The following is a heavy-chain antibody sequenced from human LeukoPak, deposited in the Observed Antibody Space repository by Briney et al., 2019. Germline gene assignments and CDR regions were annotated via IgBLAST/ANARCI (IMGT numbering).Heavy chain of an antibody. CDR2: MYYSGST. Sequence: SGTQSLTCTVSGDAITGSSYYWGWIRQPPGKGLEWIGSMYYSGSTFSNPSLRSRVNMSAETSKNQFSLKLSSVTAADTAVYYCARQYNDSTGYYYLDNWGQGTQVTVSS. CDR1: GDAITGSSYY. V-gene: IGHV4-39*01. D-gene: IGHD3-22*01. J-gene: IGHJ4*02. CDR3: ARQYNDSTGYYYLDN.